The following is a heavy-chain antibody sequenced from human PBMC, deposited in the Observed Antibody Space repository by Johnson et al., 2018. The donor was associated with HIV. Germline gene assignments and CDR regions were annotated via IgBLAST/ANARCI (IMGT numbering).Heavy chain of an antibody. D-gene: IGHD1-26*01. CDR2: IKQAGSEK. J-gene: IGHJ3*02. CDR3: AARGWELQPDAFDI. Sequence: VQLVESGGGLVQPGRSLRLSCAASGFTFSSYWMSWVRQAPGKGLEWVANIKQAGSEKYYVDSVKGRLTISRDNAKNSLYLQMNSLRAEDTAVYYCAARGWELQPDAFDIWGQGTMVTVSS. V-gene: IGHV3-7*05. CDR1: GFTFSSYW.